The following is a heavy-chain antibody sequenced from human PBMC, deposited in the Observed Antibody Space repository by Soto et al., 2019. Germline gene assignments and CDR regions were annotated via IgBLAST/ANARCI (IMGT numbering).Heavy chain of an antibody. CDR3: AREPTGPVESTSYDY. Sequence: ASVKVSCRASGYTFTSYGSSGVRQAPGRGLEWMGWISAYNGNTNYAQKLQGRVTMTTDTSTSTAYMELRSLRSDDTAVYYCAREPTGPVESTSYDYSGQETLVNVS. CDR2: ISAYNGNT. D-gene: IGHD6-6*01. J-gene: IGHJ4*02. CDR1: GYTFTSYG. V-gene: IGHV1-18*04.